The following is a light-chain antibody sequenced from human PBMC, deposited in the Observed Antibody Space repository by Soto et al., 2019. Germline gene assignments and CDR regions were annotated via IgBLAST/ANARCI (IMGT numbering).Light chain of an antibody. J-gene: IGLJ1*01. CDR2: EVS. CDR3: TSYTSSSTLDV. V-gene: IGLV2-14*01. Sequence: QSVMTQPPSVSAAPGQKVTISCSGSSSNIGGNSVSWYQQLPGTAPKLLIYEVSNRPTGVSNRFSGSKSGHTASLTISGLQSEDEADYFCTSYTSSSTLDVFGTGTKLTVL. CDR1: SSNIGGNS.